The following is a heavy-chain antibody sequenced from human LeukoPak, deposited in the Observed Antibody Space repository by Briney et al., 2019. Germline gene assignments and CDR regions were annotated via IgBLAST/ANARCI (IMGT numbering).Heavy chain of an antibody. J-gene: IGHJ3*02. Sequence: SETLSLTCAVSGGSISSGNWWSWVRQPPGKGLEWIGEIYHSGSTSYNPSLKSRVSISVDKSKNQFSLKLSSVTAADTAVYHCARAYSSAWSDAFDIWGQGTMVTVSS. CDR3: ARAYSSAWSDAFDI. V-gene: IGHV4-4*02. CDR2: IYHSGST. D-gene: IGHD6-19*01. CDR1: GGSISSGNW.